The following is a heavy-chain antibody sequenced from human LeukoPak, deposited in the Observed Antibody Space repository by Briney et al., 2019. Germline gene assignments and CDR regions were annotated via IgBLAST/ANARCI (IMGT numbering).Heavy chain of an antibody. CDR1: EFTFSDYY. Sequence: GGSLRLSCAASEFTFSDYYMSWIRQAPGKGLEWVSYISSSSSYTNYADSVKGRLTISRDNSKSTLYLQINSLRAEDTTIFYCARSAITTWYFDLWGQGTLVTVSS. J-gene: IGHJ4*02. V-gene: IGHV3-11*06. CDR2: ISSSSSYT. CDR3: ARSAITTWYFDL. D-gene: IGHD3-22*01.